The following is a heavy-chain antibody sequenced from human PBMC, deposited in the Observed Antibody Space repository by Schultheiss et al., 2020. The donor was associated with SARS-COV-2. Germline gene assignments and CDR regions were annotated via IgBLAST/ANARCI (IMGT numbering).Heavy chain of an antibody. Sequence: ASVKVSCKASGYTFTGYYMHWVRQAPGQGLEWMGWISAYNGNTKYSQKFQGRVTITRDTSISTAYMELNSLRAEDMTVYYCAWGWAFDYWGQGTLVTVSS. CDR1: GYTFTGYY. V-gene: IGHV1-2*02. J-gene: IGHJ4*02. D-gene: IGHD7-27*01. CDR3: AWGWAFDY. CDR2: ISAYNGNT.